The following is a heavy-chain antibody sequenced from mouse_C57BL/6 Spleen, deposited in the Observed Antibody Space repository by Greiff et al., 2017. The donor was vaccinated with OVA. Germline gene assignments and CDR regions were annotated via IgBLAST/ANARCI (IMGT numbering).Heavy chain of an antibody. CDR2: ISDGGSYT. CDR3: AREGWEKWVAY. Sequence: LVESGGGLVKPGGSLKLSCAASGFTFSSYAMSWVRQTPEKRLEWVATISDGGSYTYYPDNVKGRFTISRDNAKSNLYLQMSHLKSEDTAMYYCAREGWEKWVAYWGQGTLGTVSA. D-gene: IGHD1-1*02. V-gene: IGHV5-4*01. J-gene: IGHJ3*01. CDR1: GFTFSSYA.